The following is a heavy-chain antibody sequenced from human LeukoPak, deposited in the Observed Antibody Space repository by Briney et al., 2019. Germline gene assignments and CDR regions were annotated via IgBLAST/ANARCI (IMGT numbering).Heavy chain of an antibody. J-gene: IGHJ5*02. D-gene: IGHD3-10*01. CDR3: AREYYYGSGSQGYWFDP. Sequence: GASVKVSCKASGYTFTSYDINWVLQATGQGLEWMGWMNPNSGNTGYAQKFQGRVTMTRNTSISTAYMELSSLRSEDTAVYYCAREYYYGSGSQGYWFDPWGQGTLVTVSS. V-gene: IGHV1-8*01. CDR1: GYTFTSYD. CDR2: MNPNSGNT.